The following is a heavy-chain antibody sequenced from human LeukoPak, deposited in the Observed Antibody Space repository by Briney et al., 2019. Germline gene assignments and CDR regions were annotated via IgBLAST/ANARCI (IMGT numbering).Heavy chain of an antibody. CDR1: GGSFSGYY. V-gene: IGHV4-34*01. CDR2: INNSGST. J-gene: IGHJ6*03. Sequence: SETLSLTCAVYGGSFSGYYWSWIRQPPGKGLEWIGEINNSGSTNYNPSLKSRVTISVDTSKNQFSLKLSSVTAADTAVYYCARGKRDIVVVPAAIHYYYYMDVWGKGTTVTVSS. D-gene: IGHD2-2*02. CDR3: ARGKRDIVVVPAAIHYYYYMDV.